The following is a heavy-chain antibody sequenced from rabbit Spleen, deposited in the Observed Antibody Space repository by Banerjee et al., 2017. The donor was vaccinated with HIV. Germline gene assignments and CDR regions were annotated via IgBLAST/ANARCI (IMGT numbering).Heavy chain of an antibody. CDR3: ARDFYSGAWGAQFGL. J-gene: IGHJ4*01. D-gene: IGHD4-1*01. Sequence: QEQLVESGGGLVQPEGSLTLTCKDSGFSFSDRNVMCWVRQAPGKGLEWIACINAATAKPVYATWAKGRFTISRTSSTTVTLRMTSLTATDTATYFCARDFYSGAWGAQFGLWGPGTLVTVS. CDR2: INAATAKP. V-gene: IGHV1S45*01. CDR1: GFSFSDRNV.